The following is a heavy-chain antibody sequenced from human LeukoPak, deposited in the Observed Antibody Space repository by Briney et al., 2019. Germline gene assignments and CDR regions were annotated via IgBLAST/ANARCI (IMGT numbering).Heavy chain of an antibody. D-gene: IGHD3-10*01. V-gene: IGHV3-7*01. CDR2: IKQDGSEK. CDR1: GFTFSSYW. CDR3: ARELPDHWFGP. Sequence: GGSLRLSCAASGFTFSSYWMSWVRQAPGKGLEWVANIKQDGSEKFYVDSVKGRFTISRDNAKNSLYLQMNSLRAEDTAVYYCARELPDHWFGPWGQGTLVTVSS. J-gene: IGHJ5*02.